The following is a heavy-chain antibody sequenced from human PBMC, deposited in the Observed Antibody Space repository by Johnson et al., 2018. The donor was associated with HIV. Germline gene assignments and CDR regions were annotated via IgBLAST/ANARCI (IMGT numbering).Heavy chain of an antibody. CDR2: ISFAGVKK. V-gene: IGHV3-33*01. Sequence: QVQLVESGGGVVQPGRSLRLSCAASGFTFSSYGMHWVRQAPGKGLEWVTVISFAGVKKYYADSVKGRFTISRDNSKSTLHMNRLRAGDTAVYYCARAGPSDAFDIWGQGTMVTVSS. CDR1: GFTFSSYG. J-gene: IGHJ3*02. CDR3: ARAGPSDAFDI.